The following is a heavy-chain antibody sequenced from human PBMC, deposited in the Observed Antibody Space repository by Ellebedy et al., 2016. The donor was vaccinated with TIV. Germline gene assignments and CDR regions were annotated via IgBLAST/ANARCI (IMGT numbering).Heavy chain of an antibody. J-gene: IGHJ5*02. CDR3: ARWFGELLYVRWFDP. CDR2: IYYSGST. CDR1: GGSISRSSSY. V-gene: IGHV4-39*01. D-gene: IGHD3-10*01. Sequence: SETLSLTCTVSGGSISRSSSYWGWIRQPPGKGLEWIGSIYYSGSTDYNPSLKSRVTISADTSKNQFSLRLSSVTAADTGVYYCARWFGELLYVRWFDPWGQGTLVSVSS.